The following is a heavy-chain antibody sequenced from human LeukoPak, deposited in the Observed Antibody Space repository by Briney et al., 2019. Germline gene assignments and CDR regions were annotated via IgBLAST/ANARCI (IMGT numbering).Heavy chain of an antibody. D-gene: IGHD3-10*01. CDR3: AGLAGANYYFDY. CDR2: ISSSSSYI. Sequence: PGGSLRLSCAASGFTFSSYSMNWVRQAPGKGLEWVSSISSSSSYIYYADSVKGRFTISRDNAKNSLYLQMNSLRAEDTAVYYCAGLAGANYYFDYWGQGTLVTVSS. CDR1: GFTFSSYS. J-gene: IGHJ4*02. V-gene: IGHV3-21*01.